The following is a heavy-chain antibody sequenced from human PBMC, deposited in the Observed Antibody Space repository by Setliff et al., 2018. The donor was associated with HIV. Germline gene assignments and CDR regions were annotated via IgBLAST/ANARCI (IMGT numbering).Heavy chain of an antibody. CDR2: VNHSGTT. V-gene: IGHV4-34*01. CDR1: GAPLNGFF. D-gene: IGHD1-7*01. Sequence: SETLSLTCAVYGAPLNGFFWSWVRQRPERGLEWIGEVNHSGTTNYNPSLKRRVTISVDTSKNQFSLKLNSVTAADTAVYYCARVRLELRQYWFDSWGQGSPVTVSS. J-gene: IGHJ5*01. CDR3: ARVRLELRQYWFDS.